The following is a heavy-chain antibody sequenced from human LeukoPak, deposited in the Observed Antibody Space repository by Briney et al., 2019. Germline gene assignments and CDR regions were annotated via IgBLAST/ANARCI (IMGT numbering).Heavy chain of an antibody. CDR2: IGGSGGAI. CDR1: GFTFSRYD. Sequence: GGSLRLSCGASGFTFSRYDMSWVRQAPGKGLQWVSEIGGSGGAIYYADSVKGRFTISRDNSKNTLFLEMNSLRAEDTATYYCAKDQAAAVLLLLPGRFDYWGQGTLVTVSS. D-gene: IGHD3-22*01. V-gene: IGHV3-23*01. CDR3: AKDQAAAVLLLLPGRFDY. J-gene: IGHJ4*02.